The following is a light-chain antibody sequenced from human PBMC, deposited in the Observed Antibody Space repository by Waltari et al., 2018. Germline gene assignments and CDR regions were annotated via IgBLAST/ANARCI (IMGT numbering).Light chain of an antibody. Sequence: QSALTQPRSVSGSPGQSVTISCTGTSSDVGGYNYVSWYQQHPGKAPKLLIYDVTKRPSGVSVRFSGSKSGNTASLTISGLQPEDEADYFCSSYTPTSILVFGGGTKLTV. CDR3: SSYTPTSILV. CDR2: DVT. V-gene: IGLV2-11*01. CDR1: SSDVGGYNY. J-gene: IGLJ2*01.